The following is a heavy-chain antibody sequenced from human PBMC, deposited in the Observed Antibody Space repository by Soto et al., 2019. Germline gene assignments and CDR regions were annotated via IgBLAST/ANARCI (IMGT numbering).Heavy chain of an antibody. CDR3: ARDGSTSWYSYDYHGMDV. V-gene: IGHV3-7*05. CDR2: INQDGSEK. Sequence: EVQLVESGGGLVQPGGSLRLSCGASGFTFRTYWLSWVRQVPGKGLEWVANINQDGSEKNYVDSVKGRFTISRDNAKNSLYLQMSSLRVEDTALYYCARDGSTSWYSYDYHGMDVWGQGTTVTVSS. J-gene: IGHJ6*02. D-gene: IGHD5-18*01. CDR1: GFTFRTYW.